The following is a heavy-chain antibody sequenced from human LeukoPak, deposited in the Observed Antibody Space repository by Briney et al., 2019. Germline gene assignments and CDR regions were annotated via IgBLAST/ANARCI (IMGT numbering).Heavy chain of an antibody. CDR1: GFTFASFY. Sequence: ASMRVSCKASGFTFASFYIHWVRQAPGQGLEWMGIINPSDGSTNYAQKFQGRVSMTRDPSTSTVYMDLNSLRSEDTAVYYCARDPLPFAGVYNWFDPWGQGTLVTV. CDR2: INPSDGST. V-gene: IGHV1-46*01. J-gene: IGHJ5*02. D-gene: IGHD2-8*01. CDR3: ARDPLPFAGVYNWFDP.